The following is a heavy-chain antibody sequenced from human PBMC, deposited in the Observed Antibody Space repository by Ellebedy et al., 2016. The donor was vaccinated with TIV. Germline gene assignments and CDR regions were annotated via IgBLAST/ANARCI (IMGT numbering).Heavy chain of an antibody. Sequence: GGSLRLSXAASGFSFSIYSMNWVRQAPGKGLEWVSYISSRSGTIYYADSVKGRFTISRDNAKNSLFLQVNSLRDEDTAVYYCARAGYSKSYAMDVWGQGTTVTVSS. CDR3: ARAGYSKSYAMDV. CDR2: ISSRSGTI. D-gene: IGHD4-11*01. CDR1: GFSFSIYS. J-gene: IGHJ6*02. V-gene: IGHV3-48*02.